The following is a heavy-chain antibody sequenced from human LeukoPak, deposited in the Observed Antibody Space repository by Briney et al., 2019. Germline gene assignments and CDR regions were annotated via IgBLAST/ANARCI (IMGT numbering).Heavy chain of an antibody. CDR2: INPNSGGT. D-gene: IGHD3-22*01. CDR1: GYTFTSYY. Sequence: ASVKVSCKASGYTFTSYYMHWVRQVPGQGLEWMGWINPNSGGTNYAQKFQGRVTMTRDTSISTAYMELSRLRSDDTAVYYCARESKEGDYCDSSGYFNWGQGTLVTVSS. CDR3: ARESKEGDYCDSSGYFN. V-gene: IGHV1-2*02. J-gene: IGHJ1*01.